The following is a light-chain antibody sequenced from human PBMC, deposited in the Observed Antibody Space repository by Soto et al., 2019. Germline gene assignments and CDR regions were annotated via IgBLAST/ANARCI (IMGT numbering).Light chain of an antibody. CDR1: SSDVGDYNY. CDR2: DVS. Sequence: QSVLTQPRSVSGSPGQSVAISCTGTSSDVGDYNYVSWYQQHPGKAPKLMIYDVSKRPAGVPDRFSGSKSGNTASLTISGLQAEDEADYHCCSYAGSYTLVFGGGTKLTVL. CDR3: CSYAGSYTLV. V-gene: IGLV2-11*01. J-gene: IGLJ2*01.